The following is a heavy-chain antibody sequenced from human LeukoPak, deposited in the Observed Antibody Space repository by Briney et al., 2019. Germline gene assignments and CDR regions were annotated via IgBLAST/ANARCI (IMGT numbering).Heavy chain of an antibody. CDR1: GGSITDYH. CDR3: ARGKYIYDSRPVAGWYFDY. Sequence: PSETLSLTCTVSGGSITDYHWIWIRQPAGKGLEWIGRLYTSGSTNYNPSLKSRVSMSVDTSKKQFSLRLSSVTAADTAVYYCARGKYIYDSRPVAGWYFDYWGQGTLVTVSS. CDR2: LYTSGST. V-gene: IGHV4-4*07. J-gene: IGHJ4*02. D-gene: IGHD3-22*01.